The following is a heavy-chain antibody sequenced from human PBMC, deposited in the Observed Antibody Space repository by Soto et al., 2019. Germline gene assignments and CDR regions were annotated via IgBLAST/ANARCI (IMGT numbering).Heavy chain of an antibody. V-gene: IGHV3-23*01. CDR1: GVTFSTNG. CDR3: ATGRMPTVRVGFDY. CDR2: ISGGGNT. D-gene: IGHD1-1*01. J-gene: IGHJ4*02. Sequence: EVQLLESGGGLEQPGGSLRLSCAASGVTFSTNGMTWVRQAPGKGLEWVSTISGGGNTYYADSFKGRFSISRDNSKNTLFLQMSSLRVEDTAIYYCATGRMPTVRVGFDYWGQGTLVTVSS.